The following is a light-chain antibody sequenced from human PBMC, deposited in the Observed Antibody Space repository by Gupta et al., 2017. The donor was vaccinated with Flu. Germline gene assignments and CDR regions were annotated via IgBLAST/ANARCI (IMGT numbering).Light chain of an antibody. J-gene: IGLJ2*01. V-gene: IGLV6-57*03. Sequence: NFMLAQPHPVSESPGKTVTISCTRSSGSIAANYVQWYQQRPGSAPTTVIYEDNQRPSGVPDRFSGSIDSSSNSASLTISGLKTEDEADYYCQSYDNSNDVVFGGGTKLTVL. CDR1: SGSIAANY. CDR2: EDN. CDR3: QSYDNSNDVV.